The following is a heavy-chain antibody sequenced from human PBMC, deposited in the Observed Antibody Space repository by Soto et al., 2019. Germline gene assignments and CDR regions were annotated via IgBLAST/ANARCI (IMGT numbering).Heavy chain of an antibody. Sequence: QRQLRESGPGLVKPSETLSLTCSVSDGSISTRDYYWGWIRQPPGKGLEWIASLSSGLSTYYSPSLKSRVPVSEHTPKNQIRLRLTSVTAVDKVVYYCVRHFARYRDYERFCSFDLWGRGTMVTVSS. CDR3: VRHFARYRDYERFCSFDL. D-gene: IGHD4-17*01. CDR2: LSSGLST. V-gene: IGHV4-39*01. J-gene: IGHJ2*01. CDR1: DGSISTRDYY.